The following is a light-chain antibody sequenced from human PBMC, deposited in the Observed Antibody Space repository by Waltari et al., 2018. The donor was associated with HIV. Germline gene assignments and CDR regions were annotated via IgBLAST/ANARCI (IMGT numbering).Light chain of an antibody. J-gene: IGLJ3*02. CDR2: GDN. Sequence: QSLLTQPPSVSRAPGLRVTISCTGSSPNIGARFDLPSYQQLPGTAPKLLIHGDNNRPSGVPDRFSGSKSGTSASLAITGLQAEDEADYYCQSYDSSLSGSVFGGGTKLTVL. CDR3: QSYDSSLSGSV. CDR1: SPNIGARFD. V-gene: IGLV1-40*01.